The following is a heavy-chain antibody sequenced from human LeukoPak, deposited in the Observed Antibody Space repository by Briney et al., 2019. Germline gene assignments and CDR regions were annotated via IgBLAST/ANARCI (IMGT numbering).Heavy chain of an antibody. J-gene: IGHJ4*02. CDR2: INPYSGDT. CDR1: GYTFTSYY. V-gene: IGHV1-2*02. D-gene: IGHD5-12*01. CDR3: ARTNGGYEYN. Sequence: GASVKVSCKASGYTFTSYYMHWVRQAPGQGLAWMGWINPYSGDTNYAQKFQGRLTMTRDTSISTAYMELSRLKSDDTAFYYCARTNGGYEYNWGLGTLVTVSS.